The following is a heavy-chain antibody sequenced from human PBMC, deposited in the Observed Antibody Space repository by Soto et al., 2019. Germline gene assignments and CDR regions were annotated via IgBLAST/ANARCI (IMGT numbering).Heavy chain of an antibody. V-gene: IGHV3-30*18. CDR1: GFTFISYD. CDR2: ISYDGSKK. J-gene: IGHJ3*02. Sequence: LRLSCAASGFTFISYDIHWVRQAPGKGLEWVAVISYDGSKKYYADSVKGQFTISRDNSKNTLYLQMNSLRAEDTAVYYCAKAYSGPFDIWGQGTMVTVSS. CDR3: AKAYSGPFDI. D-gene: IGHD1-26*01.